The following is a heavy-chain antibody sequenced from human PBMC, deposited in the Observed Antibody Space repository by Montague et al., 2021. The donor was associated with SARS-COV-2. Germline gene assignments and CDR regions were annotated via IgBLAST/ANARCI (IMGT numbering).Heavy chain of an antibody. CDR2: IYYSGST. CDR1: GGSISSYY. V-gene: IGHV4-59*01. D-gene: IGHD2-15*01. Sequence: SETLSLTCTVSGGSISSYYWSWIRQPPGKGLEWIGYIYYSGSTNYNPSLKSRVTISVDTSKNQFSLKLSSVTAADTAVYYCARALYCSGGSFYPNWFDPWGQGTLVTVSS. J-gene: IGHJ5*02. CDR3: ARALYCSGGSFYPNWFDP.